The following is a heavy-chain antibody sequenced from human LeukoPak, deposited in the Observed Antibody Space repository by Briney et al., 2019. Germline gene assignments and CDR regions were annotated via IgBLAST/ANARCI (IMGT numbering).Heavy chain of an antibody. J-gene: IGHJ5*02. CDR3: ARTGYCSSTSCSAGFDP. Sequence: PGGSLRLSCAASGFTFSSYAMSLVRQAPGKGLDLGSGLSGGGCSTYYADSVKGRFTISRDNSKHTLYLQMNSLRAEDTAIYYCARTGYCSSTSCSAGFDPWGQGTLVTVYS. CDR1: GFTFSSYA. CDR2: LSGGGCST. D-gene: IGHD2-2*01. V-gene: IGHV3-23*01.